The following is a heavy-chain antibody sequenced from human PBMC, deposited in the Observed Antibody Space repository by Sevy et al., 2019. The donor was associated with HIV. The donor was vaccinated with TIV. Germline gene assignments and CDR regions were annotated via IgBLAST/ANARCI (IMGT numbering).Heavy chain of an antibody. CDR2: IYYSGST. D-gene: IGHD2-15*01. CDR3: ASLRYCSGGSCYSVDY. J-gene: IGHJ4*02. V-gene: IGHV4-59*01. Sequence: SETLSLTCTVSGGSISSYYWSWIRQPPGKGLEWIGYIYYSGSTNYNPSLKSRVTISVDTSKNQFSLKLGSVTAADTAVYYCASLRYCSGGSCYSVDYWGQGTLVTVSS. CDR1: GGSISSYY.